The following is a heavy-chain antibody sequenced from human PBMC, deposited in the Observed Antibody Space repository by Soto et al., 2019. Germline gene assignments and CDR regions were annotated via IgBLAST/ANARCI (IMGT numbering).Heavy chain of an antibody. J-gene: IGHJ4*02. CDR3: ARRAYDNSGYYYTAMPYYFDY. CDR1: GFTFSSYA. CDR2: ISYDGSNK. V-gene: IGHV3-30-3*01. Sequence: SLRLSCAASGFTFSSYAVHWVRQAPGKGLEWVAVISYDGSNKYYADSVKGRFTISRDNSKNTLYLQMNSLRAEDTAVYYCARRAYDNSGYYYTAMPYYFDYWVQGNMVTVYS. D-gene: IGHD3-22*01.